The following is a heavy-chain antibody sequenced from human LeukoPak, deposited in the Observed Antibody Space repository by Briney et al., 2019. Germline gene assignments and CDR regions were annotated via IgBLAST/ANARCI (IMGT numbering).Heavy chain of an antibody. CDR2: IFHSGIA. D-gene: IGHD2/OR15-2a*01. CDR1: NYPITSDYY. J-gene: IGHJ6*03. Sequence: PSETLSLTCAVSNYPITSDYYWVWIRQPPGQGLEWIGQIFHSGIAHYNPSLKSRVTMSVDTSRSQFSVNLNSVTAADTAVYFCGRAGLGTAYNRFYCYMRVWGKGTTVTVSS. CDR3: GRAGLGTAYNRFYCYMRV. V-gene: IGHV4-38-2*01.